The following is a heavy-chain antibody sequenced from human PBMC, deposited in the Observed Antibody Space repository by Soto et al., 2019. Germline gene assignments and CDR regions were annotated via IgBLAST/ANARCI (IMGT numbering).Heavy chain of an antibody. CDR1: GGSISSYY. CDR3: ARDSSSRWFDP. J-gene: IGHJ5*02. V-gene: IGHV4-59*01. Sequence: PSETLSLTCTVSGGSISSYYLSWIRQPPGKGLEWIGYIYYSGSTNYNPSLKSRVTISVDTSKNQFSLKLSSVTAADTAVYYCARDSSSRWFDPWGQGTLVTVSS. CDR2: IYYSGST. D-gene: IGHD6-6*01.